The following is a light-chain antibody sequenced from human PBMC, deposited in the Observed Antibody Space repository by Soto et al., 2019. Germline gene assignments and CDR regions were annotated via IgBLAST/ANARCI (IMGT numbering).Light chain of an antibody. V-gene: IGKV1-5*03. CDR2: KAS. Sequence: DIQMTQSPSTLSASVGDRVTITCRASQSISTWLAWYQQEPGKAPKLLIHKASSLQSGVPSRFSGSGSATEFTLTISSLQSEDFAVYYCQQYEDWPPITFGQGTRLEIK. CDR3: QQYEDWPPIT. J-gene: IGKJ5*01. CDR1: QSISTW.